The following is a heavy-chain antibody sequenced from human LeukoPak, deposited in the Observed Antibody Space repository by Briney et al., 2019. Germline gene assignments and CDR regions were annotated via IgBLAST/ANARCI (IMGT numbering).Heavy chain of an antibody. CDR2: IWYDGSNK. Sequence: GGSLRLSCAASGFTFSSYGMHWVRQAPGKGLEWVAVIWYDGSNKYYADSVKGRFTISRDNSKNTLYLQMNSLRAEDTAVYYCARSRSRLLLLLWFDPWGQGTLVTVSS. CDR1: GFTFSSYG. CDR3: ARSRSRLLLLLWFDP. D-gene: IGHD3-22*01. J-gene: IGHJ5*02. V-gene: IGHV3-33*01.